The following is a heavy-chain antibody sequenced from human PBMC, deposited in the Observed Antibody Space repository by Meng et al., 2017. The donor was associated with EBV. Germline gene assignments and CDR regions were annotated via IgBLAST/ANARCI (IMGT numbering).Heavy chain of an antibody. D-gene: IGHD2-2*01. CDR2: IYDGGTT. Sequence: QVQIQESGPGLVKPSETLSLTCTVSGASVSGGTFHWSWIRQPPGKELQWIGYIYDGGTTIYNPSLKSRVTIFLDTSRNQFSLGLRSVTTADTAVYYCAKSSSSTPGVVDSWGQGTLVTVSS. V-gene: IGHV4-61*01. CDR3: AKSSSSTPGVVDS. CDR1: GASVSGGTFH. J-gene: IGHJ4*02.